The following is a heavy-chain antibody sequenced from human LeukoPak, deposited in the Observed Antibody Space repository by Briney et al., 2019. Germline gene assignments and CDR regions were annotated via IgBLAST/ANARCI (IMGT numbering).Heavy chain of an antibody. J-gene: IGHJ4*02. CDR3: ARKTFNPYYFDY. D-gene: IGHD2/OR15-2a*01. CDR1: GFTVSSNY. CDR2: IYVSGST. V-gene: IGHV3-66*01. Sequence: PGGSLRLSCAASGFTVSSNYMSWVRQAPGKGLDWVSVIYVSGSTFYADSVKGRFTISRDNSKNTLSLQMNSLRAEDTGIYYCARKTFNPYYFDYWGQGTLVTVSS.